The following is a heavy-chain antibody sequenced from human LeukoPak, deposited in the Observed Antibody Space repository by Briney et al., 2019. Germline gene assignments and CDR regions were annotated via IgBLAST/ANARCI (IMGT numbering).Heavy chain of an antibody. Sequence: SETLSLTCTVSGGSISSHYWSWIRQPPGKGLEWIGYIYYSGSTNYNPSLKSRVTISVDTSKNQFSLKLSSVTAADTAVYYCAREKNRVLEWSYYMDVWGKRTTVTVYS. J-gene: IGHJ6*03. CDR2: IYYSGST. CDR1: GGSISSHY. CDR3: AREKNRVLEWSYYMDV. V-gene: IGHV4-59*11. D-gene: IGHD3-3*01.